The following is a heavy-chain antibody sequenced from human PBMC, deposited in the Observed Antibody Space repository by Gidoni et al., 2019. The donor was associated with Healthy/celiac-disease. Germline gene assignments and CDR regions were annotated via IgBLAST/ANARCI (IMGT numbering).Heavy chain of an antibody. J-gene: IGHJ3*02. CDR2: ISGSGGST. V-gene: IGHV3-23*01. D-gene: IGHD2-21*02. CDR3: ANHYCGGDCYQFDAFDI. Sequence: EVQLLESGGGLVQPGGSLRLSCSASGFPFSSYAMSWVRQAPGKGLEWVSAISGSGGSTYYADSVKGRFTISRDNSKNTLYLQMNSLRAEDTAVYYCANHYCGGDCYQFDAFDIWGQGTMVTVSS. CDR1: GFPFSSYA.